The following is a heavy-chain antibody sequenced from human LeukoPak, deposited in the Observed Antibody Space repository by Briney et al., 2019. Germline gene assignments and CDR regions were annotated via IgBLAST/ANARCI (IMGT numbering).Heavy chain of an antibody. J-gene: IGHJ4*02. Sequence: GSLRLSCAASGFTFSRYSMNWVRQPPGKGLEWIGEVHLDGRTNYNPSLKSRLTISVDLSENHISLKLTSVTAADTAVYYCAREGGFFRPLDYSGQGTLVTASS. CDR1: GFTFSRYSM. V-gene: IGHV4-4*02. CDR3: AREGGFFRPLDY. CDR2: VHLDGRT. D-gene: IGHD3-3*01.